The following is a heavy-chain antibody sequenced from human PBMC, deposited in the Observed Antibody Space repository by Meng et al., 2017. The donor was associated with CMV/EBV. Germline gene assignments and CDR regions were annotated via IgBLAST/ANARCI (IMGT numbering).Heavy chain of an antibody. J-gene: IGHJ4*02. Sequence: ETLSLTCAASGFTFSSYSMNWVRQAPGKGLGWVSSISSSSSYIYYADSVKGRFTISRDNAKNSLYLQMNSLRAEDTAVYYCARDSAYYDFWSGNPLLDYWGQGTLVTVSS. CDR2: ISSSSSYI. D-gene: IGHD3-3*01. CDR3: ARDSAYYDFWSGNPLLDY. V-gene: IGHV3-21*01. CDR1: GFTFSSYS.